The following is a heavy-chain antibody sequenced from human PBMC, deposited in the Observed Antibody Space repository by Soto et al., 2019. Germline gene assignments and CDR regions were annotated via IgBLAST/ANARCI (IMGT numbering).Heavy chain of an antibody. CDR2: IKQDGSEK. Sequence: GGSLRLSCAASGFTFSSYWMSWVRQAPGKGLEWVANIKQDGSEKYYEDSVKGRFTISRDNAKNTLYLQMNSLRAEDTAVYYCAKGLLIMVRKVIIPPQYYYGMDVWGQGTTVTVSS. J-gene: IGHJ6*02. D-gene: IGHD3-10*01. CDR3: AKGLLIMVRKVIIPPQYYYGMDV. CDR1: GFTFSSYW. V-gene: IGHV3-7*03.